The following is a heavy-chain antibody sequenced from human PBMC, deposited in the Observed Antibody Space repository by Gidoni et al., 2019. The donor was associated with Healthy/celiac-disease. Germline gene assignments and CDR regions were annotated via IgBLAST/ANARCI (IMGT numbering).Heavy chain of an antibody. D-gene: IGHD2-2*01. Sequence: EVQLVESGGGLVKPGGSLRLSCAASGFTFSSYSMNWVRQAPGKGLECVSSISSSCSTIYYADSVKGRFTISRDNAKNSLYLQMNSLRAEDTAVYYCARDPNIVVVPAAIEFDYWGQGTLVTVSS. CDR1: GFTFSSYS. CDR2: ISSSCSTI. CDR3: ARDPNIVVVPAAIEFDY. V-gene: IGHV3-21*01. J-gene: IGHJ4*02.